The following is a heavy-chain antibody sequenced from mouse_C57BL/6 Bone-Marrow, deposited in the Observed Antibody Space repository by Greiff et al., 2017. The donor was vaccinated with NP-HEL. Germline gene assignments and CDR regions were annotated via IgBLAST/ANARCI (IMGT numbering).Heavy chain of an antibody. V-gene: IGHV1-74*01. CDR1: GYTFTSYW. CDR3: AIRGPGAMDY. CDR2: LPPSDSDT. Sequence: VQLQQPGAELVKPGASVTVSCKASGYTFTSYWMHWVKQRAGQGLEWLGRLPPSDSDTNYNQKFKGKATLAVDKSSSTAYMQLSSLTSEDSAVYYWAIRGPGAMDYWGQGTSVTVSS. J-gene: IGHJ4*01.